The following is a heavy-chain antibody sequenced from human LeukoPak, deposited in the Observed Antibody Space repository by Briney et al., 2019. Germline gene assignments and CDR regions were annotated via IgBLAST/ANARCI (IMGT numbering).Heavy chain of an antibody. J-gene: IGHJ4*02. V-gene: IGHV3-23*01. Sequence: PGGSLRLSCAASGCTFSSYAMSWVRQAPGKGLEWVAAISGSGGNTYYADSVKGRFTISRDNSKNTLYLQMNSLRAEDTAVYYCAKEGLSIVVVAAAPFDYWGQGTLVTVSS. CDR2: ISGSGGNT. D-gene: IGHD2-2*01. CDR3: AKEGLSIVVVAAAPFDY. CDR1: GCTFSSYA.